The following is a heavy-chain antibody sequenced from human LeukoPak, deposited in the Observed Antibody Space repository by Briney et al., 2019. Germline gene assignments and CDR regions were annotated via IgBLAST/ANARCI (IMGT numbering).Heavy chain of an antibody. CDR3: AKGGYSSGWGHFDY. Sequence: GGSLRLSCAVSGFTFSSYEMNWVRQAPGKGLEWVSYISSGGSTKNYADSVKGRFTISRDDAKNSLYLQMNSLRAEDMALYYCAKGGYSSGWGHFDYWGQGTLVTVSS. D-gene: IGHD6-19*01. J-gene: IGHJ4*02. CDR1: GFTFSSYE. CDR2: ISSGGSTK. V-gene: IGHV3-48*03.